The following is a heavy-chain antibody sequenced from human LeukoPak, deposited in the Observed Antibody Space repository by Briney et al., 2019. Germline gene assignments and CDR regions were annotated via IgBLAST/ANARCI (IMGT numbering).Heavy chain of an antibody. CDR2: INPNSGGT. Sequence: ASVKVSCKASGYTFTGYYMHWVRQSPGQALEWMGWINPNSGGTNYAQKFQGWVTMTRDTSISTAYMELSRLRSDDTAVYYCATLQSSGYDYSDYWGQGIPVTVSS. V-gene: IGHV1-2*04. D-gene: IGHD3-22*01. CDR3: ATLQSSGYDYSDY. J-gene: IGHJ4*02. CDR1: GYTFTGYY.